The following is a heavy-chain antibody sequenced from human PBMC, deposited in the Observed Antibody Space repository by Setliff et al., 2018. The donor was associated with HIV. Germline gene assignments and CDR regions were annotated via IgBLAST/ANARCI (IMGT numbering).Heavy chain of an antibody. CDR2: IKTEAEGYAT. D-gene: IGHD3-22*01. V-gene: IGHV3-73*01. J-gene: IGHJ4*02. CDR1: GFTFSGSP. CDR3: TRPQYIYDNSDSDN. Sequence: GESLKISCGASGFTFSGSPMHWVRQASGKGLEWVGRIKTEAEGYATAYAASVKGRFTISRDDSKNTAYLQMNSLKTEDTAIYYCTRPQYIYDNSDSDNWGQGALVTFS.